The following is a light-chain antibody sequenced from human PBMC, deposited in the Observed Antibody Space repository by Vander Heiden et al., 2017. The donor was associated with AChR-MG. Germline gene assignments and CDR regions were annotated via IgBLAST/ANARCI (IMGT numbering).Light chain of an antibody. V-gene: IGLV6-57*03. Sequence: NFVLTQPHSVSESPRKTVTLSCTRRSASIGSNYVQWYQQHPGSAPTTVIYEDNQRHSGVPDRFSGSIDSSSNAASLTISGLKTEDEADYYCQSYDSTNVIFGGGTRLTVL. J-gene: IGLJ2*01. CDR1: SASIGSNY. CDR3: QSYDSTNVI. CDR2: EDN.